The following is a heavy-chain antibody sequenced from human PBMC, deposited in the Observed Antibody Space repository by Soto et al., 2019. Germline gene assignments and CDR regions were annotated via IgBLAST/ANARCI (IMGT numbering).Heavy chain of an antibody. J-gene: IGHJ5*02. Sequence: QVQLQESGPGLVKPSQTLSLTCTVSGGSISSGDYYWSWIRQPPGKGLEWIGYIYYSGSTYYNPSLKSRVNIAVDPSKTQFSLNLGSVTAADTAVYYCARERPDGSRLDPWGQGTLVTVSS. CDR3: ARERPDGSRLDP. CDR2: IYYSGST. D-gene: IGHD1-26*01. CDR1: GGSISSGDYY. V-gene: IGHV4-30-4*01.